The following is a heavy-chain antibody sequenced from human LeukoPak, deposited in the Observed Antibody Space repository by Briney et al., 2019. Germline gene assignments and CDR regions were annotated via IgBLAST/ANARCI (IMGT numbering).Heavy chain of an antibody. Sequence: ASVKVSCKASGYTFTGYYMHWARQAPGQGLEWMGRINPNSGGTNYAQKFRGRVTMTRDTSISTAYMELSRLRSDDTAVYYCARQGDYGTFDYWGQGTLVTVSS. D-gene: IGHD4-17*01. CDR2: INPNSGGT. J-gene: IGHJ4*02. CDR1: GYTFTGYY. V-gene: IGHV1-2*06. CDR3: ARQGDYGTFDY.